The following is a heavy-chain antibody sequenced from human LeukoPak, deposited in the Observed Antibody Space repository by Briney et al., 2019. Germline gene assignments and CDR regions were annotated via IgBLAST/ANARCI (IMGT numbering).Heavy chain of an antibody. CDR2: IYTSGST. V-gene: IGHV4-4*07. Sequence: KPSETLPLTRTVSGGSISSYYWSWIRQPAGKGLEWIGRIYTSGSTNYNPSLKSRVTMSVDTSKNQFSLKLSSVTAADTAVYYCARSGVPAAIWEGWFDPWGQGTLVTVSS. D-gene: IGHD2-2*02. J-gene: IGHJ5*02. CDR3: ARSGVPAAIWEGWFDP. CDR1: GGSISSYY.